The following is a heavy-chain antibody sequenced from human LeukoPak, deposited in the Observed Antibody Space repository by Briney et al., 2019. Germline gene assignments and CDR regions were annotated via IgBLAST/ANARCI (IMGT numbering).Heavy chain of an antibody. Sequence: PSETLSLTCTVSGGSISSYYWSWIRQPPGKGLEWIGYIYYSGSTNYNPSLKSRVTISVDTSKNRFSLKLSSVTAADTAVYYCASSEMATTIYFDYWGQGTLVTVSS. D-gene: IGHD5-24*01. J-gene: IGHJ4*02. CDR2: IYYSGST. CDR1: GGSISSYY. CDR3: ASSEMATTIYFDY. V-gene: IGHV4-59*08.